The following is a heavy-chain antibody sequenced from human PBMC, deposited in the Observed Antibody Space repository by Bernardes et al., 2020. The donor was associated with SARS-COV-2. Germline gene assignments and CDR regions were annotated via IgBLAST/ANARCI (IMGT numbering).Heavy chain of an antibody. CDR3: AKDTGDYDFWSGQNWFDP. D-gene: IGHD3-3*01. CDR1: GFTFSSYG. CDR2: ISYDGSNK. J-gene: IGHJ5*02. V-gene: IGHV3-30*18. Sequence: GSLRLSCAASGFTFSSYGMHWVRQAPGKGLEWVAVISYDGSNKYYADSVKGRFTISRDNSKNTLYLQMNSLRAEDTAVYYCAKDTGDYDFWSGQNWFDPWGQGTLVTVSS.